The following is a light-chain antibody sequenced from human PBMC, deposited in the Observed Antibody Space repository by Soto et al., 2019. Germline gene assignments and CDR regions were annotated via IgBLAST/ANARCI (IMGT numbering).Light chain of an antibody. CDR2: DVT. V-gene: IGLV2-14*03. J-gene: IGLJ1*01. CDR1: SSDVGSNNY. Sequence: QSVLTQPASVSGSPGQSITISCTGSSSDVGSNNYVSWYQHHPGKAPKLMLYDVTNRPSGVSYRFSGSKSGNTASLTISRLQAEDEADYYCTSYTSSRIYVFGTGTKVTVL. CDR3: TSYTSSRIYV.